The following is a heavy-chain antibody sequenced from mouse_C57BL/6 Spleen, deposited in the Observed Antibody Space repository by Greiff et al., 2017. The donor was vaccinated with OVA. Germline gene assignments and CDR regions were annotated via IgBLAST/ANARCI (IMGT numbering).Heavy chain of an antibody. J-gene: IGHJ4*01. CDR2: FYPRDGSS. Sequence: QVQLQQSDAELVKPGASVKISCKVSGYTFSDHTIHWMKQRPEQGLEWIGYFYPRDGSSMYNEKFKGKAKLTADKSSSTAYRQLKSLTSEDSAVYFCARDPDYCGSSILAKDDWGQGASVTVSS. CDR1: GYTFSDHT. D-gene: IGHD1-1*01. CDR3: ARDPDYCGSSILAKDD. V-gene: IGHV1-78*01.